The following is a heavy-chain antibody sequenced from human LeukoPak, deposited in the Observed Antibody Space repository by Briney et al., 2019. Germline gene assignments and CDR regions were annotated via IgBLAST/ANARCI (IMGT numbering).Heavy chain of an antibody. D-gene: IGHD1/OR15-1a*01. Sequence: ASVKVSCKASGYTFTSYYMHWVRQAPGQGLEWMGIINPSGGSTNYAQKFQGRVTLTRDMSTSTDYLELSSLRSEDTAVYYCARDRHWTNDWVFDYWGQGTLVTVSS. CDR3: ARDRHWTNDWVFDY. CDR1: GYTFTSYY. J-gene: IGHJ4*02. V-gene: IGHV1-46*01. CDR2: INPSGGST.